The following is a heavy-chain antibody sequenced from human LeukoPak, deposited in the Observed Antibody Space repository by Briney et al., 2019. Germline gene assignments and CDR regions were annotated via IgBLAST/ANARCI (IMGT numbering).Heavy chain of an antibody. CDR2: IYYSGST. J-gene: IGHJ4*02. CDR3: ARDRGGYGTFDY. Sequence: SETLSLTCTVSGGSISTSSYYWSWIRQLPGKGLEWIGYIYYSGSTYHNPSLKSRATISVDTSKNQFSLELSSVTAADTAVYYCARDRGGYGTFDYWGQGTLVTVSS. CDR1: GGSISTSSYY. V-gene: IGHV4-31*03. D-gene: IGHD5-12*01.